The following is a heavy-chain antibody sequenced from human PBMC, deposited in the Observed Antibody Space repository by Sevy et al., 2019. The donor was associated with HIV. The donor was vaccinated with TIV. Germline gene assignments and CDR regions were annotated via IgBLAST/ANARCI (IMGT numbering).Heavy chain of an antibody. CDR2: IKQDGSEK. CDR3: ARAVYDFGSPLWYFDY. V-gene: IGHV3-7*01. Sequence: GGSLRLSCAASGFTFSSYWMSWVRQAPGKGLEWVANIKQDGSEKYYVDSVKGRFTISRDNAKNSLYLQMNSLRVEDTAVYFCARAVYDFGSPLWYFDYWGQGTLVTVSS. D-gene: IGHD3-3*01. J-gene: IGHJ4*02. CDR1: GFTFSSYW.